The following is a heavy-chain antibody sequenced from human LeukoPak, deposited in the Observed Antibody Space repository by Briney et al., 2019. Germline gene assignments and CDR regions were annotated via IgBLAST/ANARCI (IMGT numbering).Heavy chain of an antibody. CDR1: GFIFSSYG. CDR2: ISSSSSYI. Sequence: GGSLRLSCAASGFIFSSYGMHWVRQAPGKGLEWVSSISSSSSYIYYADSVKGRFTIPRDNAKNSLYLQMNSLRAEDTAVYYCARELGDYWGQGTLVTVSS. J-gene: IGHJ4*02. V-gene: IGHV3-21*01. CDR3: ARELGDY.